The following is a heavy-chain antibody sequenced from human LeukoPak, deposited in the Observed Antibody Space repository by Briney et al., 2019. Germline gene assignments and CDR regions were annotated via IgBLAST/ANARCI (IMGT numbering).Heavy chain of an antibody. CDR2: IYPGDSDT. CDR1: GYSFTSYW. V-gene: IGHV5-51*01. D-gene: IGHD2-2*02. J-gene: IGHJ1*01. Sequence: KPGESLKISCKGSGYSFTSYWIGCVRQMPGKGLEWMGIIYPGDSDTRYSPSFQGQVTISADKSISTAYLQWSSLKASDTAMYYCARQVEYCCSTSCYNFQHWGQGTLVTVSS. CDR3: ARQVEYCCSTSCYNFQH.